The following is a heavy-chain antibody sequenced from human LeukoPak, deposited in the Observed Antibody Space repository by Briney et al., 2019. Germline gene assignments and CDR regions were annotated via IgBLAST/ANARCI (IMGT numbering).Heavy chain of an antibody. V-gene: IGHV1-46*01. Sequence: VASVKVSCKAAGYTCINYDIHWGRQGPGQGLEWMGKISPNAAGTVYAQKFQGGVTMTRDMSTSTVYMELSSLRSEDTAVYYCTREAQSGIYFFDDWGKGTLVTVS. D-gene: IGHD1-26*01. CDR3: TREAQSGIYFFDD. CDR1: GYTCINYD. CDR2: ISPNAAGT. J-gene: IGHJ4*02.